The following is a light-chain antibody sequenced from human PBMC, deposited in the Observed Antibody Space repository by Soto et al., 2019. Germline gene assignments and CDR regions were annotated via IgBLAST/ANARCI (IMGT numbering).Light chain of an antibody. CDR3: SSYAGSNNSI. J-gene: IGLJ2*01. V-gene: IGLV2-8*01. Sequence: QSALTQPPSASGSPGQSVTISCTGTSSDVGGYNYVSWYQQHPGKAPKLMIYDVNKWPSGVPDRFSGSKSGNTASLTVSGLQADDEADYYCSSYAGSNNSIFGGGTKLTVL. CDR1: SSDVGGYNY. CDR2: DVN.